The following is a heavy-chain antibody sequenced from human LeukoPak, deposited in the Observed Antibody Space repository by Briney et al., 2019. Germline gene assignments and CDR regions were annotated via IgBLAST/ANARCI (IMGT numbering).Heavy chain of an antibody. V-gene: IGHV4-39*01. D-gene: IGHD1-26*01. CDR2: IYYSGST. J-gene: IGHJ4*02. CDR1: GGSISSSSYY. Sequence: SETLSLTCTVSGGSISSSSYYWGWIRQPPGKGLEWIGSIYYSGSTYYNPSLKSRVTISVDTSKNQFSLKLSSVTAADTAVYYCARHEELLRNLDYWGQGTLVTVSS. CDR3: ARHEELLRNLDY.